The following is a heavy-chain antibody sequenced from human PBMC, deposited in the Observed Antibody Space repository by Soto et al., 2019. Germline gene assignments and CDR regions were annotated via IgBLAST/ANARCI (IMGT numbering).Heavy chain of an antibody. Sequence: PSETLSLTCAVSGGSISSSNWWSWVRQPPGKGLEWIGEIYHSGSTNYNPSLKSRVTISVDKSKNQFSLKLSSVTAADTAVYYCARGSNYDSSGDFDYLGQGTRVTVSS. D-gene: IGHD3-22*01. CDR2: IYHSGST. J-gene: IGHJ4*02. CDR1: GGSISSSNW. CDR3: ARGSNYDSSGDFDY. V-gene: IGHV4-4*02.